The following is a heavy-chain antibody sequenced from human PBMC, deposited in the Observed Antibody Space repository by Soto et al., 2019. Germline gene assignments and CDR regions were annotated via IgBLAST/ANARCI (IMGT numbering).Heavy chain of an antibody. CDR3: ARHEQWERELADKKLGDVFDI. D-gene: IGHD1-26*01. V-gene: IGHV5-51*01. CDR1: GYSFTSYW. J-gene: IGHJ3*02. CDR2: IYPGDSDT. Sequence: GESLKISCKGSGYSFTSYWIGCVSQMPGKGLEWMGIIYPGDSDTRYSPSFQGQVIISADKSISTAHLQWSSLKASDTAMYYCARHEQWERELADKKLGDVFDIWPQGTMVTVSS.